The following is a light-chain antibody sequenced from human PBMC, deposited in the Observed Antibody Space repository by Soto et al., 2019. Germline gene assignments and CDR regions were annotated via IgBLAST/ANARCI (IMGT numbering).Light chain of an antibody. J-gene: IGKJ5*01. CDR1: QSVSSEN. CDR3: QQYGSSPRIT. V-gene: IGKV3-20*01. Sequence: EIVLTQSPGTLSLSPWEIASLSCRASQSVSSENLAWYQQKPGQAPRLLIFGASGRATGIPERFSGSGSGTDFTLTISRLEPEDFAVYYCQQYGSSPRITFGQGTRLEIK. CDR2: GAS.